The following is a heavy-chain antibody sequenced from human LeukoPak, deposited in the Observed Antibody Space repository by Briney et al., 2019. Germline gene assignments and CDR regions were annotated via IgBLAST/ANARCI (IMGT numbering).Heavy chain of an antibody. D-gene: IGHD6-19*01. J-gene: IGHJ4*02. Sequence: PGGSLRLSCEGSAFIFSGHWMTWVRQSPGKGLEWVANIKEDGSVKYYVDSVKGRFTISRDNTKNALYLQMNSLRADDTAVYFCARDSTWLLDYWGQGTLITVSS. V-gene: IGHV3-7*03. CDR3: ARDSTWLLDY. CDR2: IKEDGSVK. CDR1: AFIFSGHW.